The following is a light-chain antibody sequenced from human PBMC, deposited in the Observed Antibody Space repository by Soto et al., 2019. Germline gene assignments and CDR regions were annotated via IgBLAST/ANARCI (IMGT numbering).Light chain of an antibody. CDR1: SSDVGGYNY. J-gene: IGLJ1*01. Sequence: QSVLTQPASVSGSPGQSITISCTGTSSDVGGYNYVSWYQHHPGKAPKLMIYDVSNRPSGVSNRFSGSKSGNTASLTISALQHEEEEDYYCRSYTTSNTRQIVFGTGTKVTVL. V-gene: IGLV2-14*03. CDR2: DVS. CDR3: RSYTTSNTRQIV.